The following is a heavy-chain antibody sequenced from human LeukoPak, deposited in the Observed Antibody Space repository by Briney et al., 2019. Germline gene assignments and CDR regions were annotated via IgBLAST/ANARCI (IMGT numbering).Heavy chain of an antibody. J-gene: IGHJ3*02. CDR1: GFTLSGYS. V-gene: IGHV3-48*01. D-gene: IGHD5-12*01. CDR2: ISSSGGTK. Sequence: GGSLRLSCTASGFTLSGYSMNWVRQAPGKGLEWVSYISSSGGTKYYAGSVKGQFTISRNNAMNSLYLQMNSLRAEDTAVYYCARSRATYAFDIWGQGTMVTVSS. CDR3: ARSRATYAFDI.